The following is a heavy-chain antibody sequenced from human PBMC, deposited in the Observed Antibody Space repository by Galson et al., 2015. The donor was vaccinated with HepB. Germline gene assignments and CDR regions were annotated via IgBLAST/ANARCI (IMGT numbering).Heavy chain of an antibody. Sequence: ETLSLTCTVSGGSVSGISYYWAWIRQPPGRGLEWLGTVYYDGTTYQTPSLKSRVTLSVDTSTNQFSMTLTSVTAADTAVYYCARHAYQGYFAWSWDAFDTWGQGTKVTVSS. CDR3: ARHAYQGYFAWSWDAFDT. J-gene: IGHJ3*02. CDR2: VYYDGTT. D-gene: IGHD3-9*01. CDR1: GGSVSGISYY. V-gene: IGHV4-39*01.